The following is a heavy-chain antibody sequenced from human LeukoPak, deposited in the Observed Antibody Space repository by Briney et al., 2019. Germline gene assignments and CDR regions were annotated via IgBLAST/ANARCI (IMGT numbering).Heavy chain of an antibody. CDR2: ISYDGSNK. CDR3: ARDRGSHFDY. Sequence: GRSLRLSCAASGFTFSSYAMHWVRQAPGKGLESVAVISYDGSNKYYADSVKGRFTISRDNSKNTLYLQMNSLRAEDTAVYYCARDRGSHFDYWGQGTLVTVSS. V-gene: IGHV3-30*04. J-gene: IGHJ4*02. CDR1: GFTFSSYA.